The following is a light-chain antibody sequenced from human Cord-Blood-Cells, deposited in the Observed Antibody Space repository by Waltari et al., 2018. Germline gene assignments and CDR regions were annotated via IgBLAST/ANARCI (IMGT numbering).Light chain of an antibody. CDR3: SSYTSSSTV. V-gene: IGLV2-14*01. J-gene: IGLJ2*01. CDR2: DVS. Sequence: QSALPQPASVSGSPGQSITISCPGTSRDVGGYTSVAWYQQHPGKAPTLMIYDVSKRPSGVSNRFSGSKSGNTASLTISGLQAEDEADYYCSSYTSSSTVFGGGTKLTVL. CDR1: SRDVGGYTS.